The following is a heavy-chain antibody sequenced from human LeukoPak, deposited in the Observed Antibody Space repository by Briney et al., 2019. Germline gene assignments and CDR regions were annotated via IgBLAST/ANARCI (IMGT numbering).Heavy chain of an antibody. D-gene: IGHD6-13*01. CDR2: INPNSGGT. V-gene: IGHV1-2*02. J-gene: IGHJ3*02. CDR3: ARAPSSSWSVYAFDI. Sequence: GASVKVSCKASGYTFTGYYMHWVRQAPGQGLEWMGWINPNSGGTNYAQKFQGRVTMTRDTSISTAYMELSRLRSDDTAVYYCARAPSSSWSVYAFDIWGQGTMVTVSS. CDR1: GYTFTGYY.